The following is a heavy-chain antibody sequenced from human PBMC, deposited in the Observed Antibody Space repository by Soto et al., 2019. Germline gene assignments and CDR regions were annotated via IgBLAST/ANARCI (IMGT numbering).Heavy chain of an antibody. J-gene: IGHJ3*02. CDR3: ARETIVATMPHHALDS. CDR2: ISGYNGNT. D-gene: IGHD5-12*01. V-gene: IGHV1-18*04. CDR1: GYTFTSYG. Sequence: ASVKVSCKSSGYTFTSYGISWVRQAPGQGLDWMGWISGYNGNTKYAQDLQGRVTMTTDTSTSTAYMELSRLRSDDTAVYYCARETIVATMPHHALDSWGQGQMVT.